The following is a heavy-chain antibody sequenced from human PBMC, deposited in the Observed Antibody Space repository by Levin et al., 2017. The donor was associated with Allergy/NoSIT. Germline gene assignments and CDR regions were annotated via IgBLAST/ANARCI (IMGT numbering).Heavy chain of an antibody. J-gene: IGHJ6*02. D-gene: IGHD2-2*01. Sequence: KGLEWVSGISGSGGSTYYADSVKGRFTISRDSSKNTVFLHMNSLRAEDTAIYYCAQDHSAVPAANYYYGMDVWGQGTTVTVSS. CDR2: ISGSGGST. V-gene: IGHV3-23*01. CDR3: AQDHSAVPAANYYYGMDV.